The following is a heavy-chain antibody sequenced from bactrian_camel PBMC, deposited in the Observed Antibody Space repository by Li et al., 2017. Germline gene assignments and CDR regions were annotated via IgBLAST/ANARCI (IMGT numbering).Heavy chain of an antibody. CDR1: RATSCRYD. Sequence: VQLVESGGGSVQAGGSLRLSCAASRATSCRYDMGWYRQAPGKEREFVSTIYMDGSTRYADSVKGRFTISQDNAQNTVYLQMNRLKHEDTAMYYCKTDLRHGGNGCRYIGWGQGTQVTVS. V-gene: IGHV3S53*01. CDR2: IYMDGST. J-gene: IGHJ4*01. D-gene: IGHD6*01. CDR3: KTDLRHGGNGCRYIG.